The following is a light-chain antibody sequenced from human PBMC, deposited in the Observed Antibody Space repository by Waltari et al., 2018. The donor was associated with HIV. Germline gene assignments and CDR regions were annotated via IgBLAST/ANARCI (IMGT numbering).Light chain of an antibody. Sequence: QSALTQPRSVSGSPGQSVTISCTGTSSDVGGYNYVSWYQHPPGKAPKLLIYDVSKRPSGVPERFAGSKSGNTASLTISWLQAEDEADYYCCAYAGSPYVFGTGTKVTFL. CDR3: CAYAGSPYV. V-gene: IGLV2-11*01. CDR2: DVS. CDR1: SSDVGGYNY. J-gene: IGLJ1*01.